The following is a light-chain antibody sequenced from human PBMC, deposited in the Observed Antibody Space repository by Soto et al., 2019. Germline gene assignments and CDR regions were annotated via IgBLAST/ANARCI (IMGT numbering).Light chain of an antibody. Sequence: SYELTQPPSVSVSPGQTASITCSGDKLGDKYACWYQQKPGQSPVLVIYQDFKRPSGIPERCSGSNSGNTATLTISGTQAMDEADYYCQAWDSSIGVFGGGTKLTVL. V-gene: IGLV3-1*01. CDR2: QDF. CDR3: QAWDSSIGV. J-gene: IGLJ2*01. CDR1: KLGDKY.